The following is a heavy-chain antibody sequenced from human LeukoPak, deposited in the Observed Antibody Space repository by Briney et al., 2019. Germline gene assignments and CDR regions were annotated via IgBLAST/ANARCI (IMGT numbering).Heavy chain of an antibody. CDR3: TRTWWTEACSSSSCLTPDFDY. V-gene: IGHV1-2*06. Sequence: ASVKVSFRTSGYTFINYQIHWVRQAPDQGLEWMGRINSNSGATVFAQKFQGRVTMTRDTSINTVYMELSSLEFDDTAVYYCTRTWWTEACSSSSCLTPDFDYWGQGTPVTVSS. CDR2: INSNSGAT. CDR1: GYTFINYQ. D-gene: IGHD2-2*01. J-gene: IGHJ4*02.